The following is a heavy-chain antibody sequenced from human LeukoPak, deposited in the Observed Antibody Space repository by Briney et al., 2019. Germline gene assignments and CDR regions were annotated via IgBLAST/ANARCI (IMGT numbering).Heavy chain of an antibody. CDR2: IYYSGST. Sequence: PSETLSLTCTVSGGSVSSGSYYWSWIRQPPGKGLEWIGSIYYSGSTYYNPSLKSRVTISVDTSKNQFSLKLSSVTAADTAVYYCARRGSSSRINWFDPWGQGTLVTVSS. V-gene: IGHV4-39*01. D-gene: IGHD6-13*01. CDR1: GGSVSSGSYY. J-gene: IGHJ5*02. CDR3: ARRGSSSRINWFDP.